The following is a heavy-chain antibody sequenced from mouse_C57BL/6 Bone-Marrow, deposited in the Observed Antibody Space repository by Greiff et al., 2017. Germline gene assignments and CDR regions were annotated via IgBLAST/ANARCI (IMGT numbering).Heavy chain of an antibody. D-gene: IGHD1-1*02. J-gene: IGHJ2*01. CDR3: LLRWFFDY. Sequence: VQLQQSGPELVKPGASVKISCKASGYAFSSSWMNWVKQRPGKGLEWIGRIYPGDGDTNYNGKFKGKATLTADKSSSPAYMQLSSLTSEDSAVYFCLLRWFFDYWGQGTTLTVSA. V-gene: IGHV1-82*01. CDR1: GYAFSSSW. CDR2: IYPGDGDT.